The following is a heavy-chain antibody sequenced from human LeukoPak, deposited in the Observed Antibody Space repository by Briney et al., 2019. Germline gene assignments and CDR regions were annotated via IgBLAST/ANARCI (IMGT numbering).Heavy chain of an antibody. Sequence: PSETLSLTCAVSGGSISSSSYYWGWIRQPPGKGLEWVGSIYYSGSTYYNPSLKSRVTISVDTSKNQFSLKLSYVTAADTAVYYCARGVLWFGELPYWGQGTLVTVSS. CDR3: ARGVLWFGELPY. J-gene: IGHJ4*01. CDR2: IYYSGST. CDR1: GGSISSSSYY. V-gene: IGHV4-39*07. D-gene: IGHD3-10*01.